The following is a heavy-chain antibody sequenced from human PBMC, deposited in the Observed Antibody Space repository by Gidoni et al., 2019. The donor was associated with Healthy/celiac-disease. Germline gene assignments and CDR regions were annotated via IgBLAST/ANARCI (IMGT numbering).Heavy chain of an antibody. V-gene: IGHV3-21*01. Sequence: EVQLVESGGGLVKPGGSLSLSCAASGFTFSSYSMNWVRQAPGKGLEWVSSISSSSSYIYYADSVKGRFTISRDNAKNSLYLQMNSLRAEDTAVYYCARGPYYYGSGPQDWFDPWGQGTLVTVSS. J-gene: IGHJ5*02. CDR3: ARGPYYYGSGPQDWFDP. CDR2: ISSSSSYI. D-gene: IGHD3-10*01. CDR1: GFTFSSYS.